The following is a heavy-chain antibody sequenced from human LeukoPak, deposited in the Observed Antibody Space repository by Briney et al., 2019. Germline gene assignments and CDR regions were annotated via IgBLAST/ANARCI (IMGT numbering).Heavy chain of an antibody. CDR2: ISSSGSTI. CDR3: ARDTSGLLAVAGVFDY. J-gene: IGHJ4*02. Sequence: GGSLRLSCAASGFTFSSYSMNWVRQAPGKGLEWVSYISSSGSTIYYADSVKGRFTISRDNAKNSLYLQMNSLRAEDTAVYYCARDTSGLLAVAGVFDYWGQGTLVTVSS. V-gene: IGHV3-48*04. CDR1: GFTFSSYS. D-gene: IGHD6-19*01.